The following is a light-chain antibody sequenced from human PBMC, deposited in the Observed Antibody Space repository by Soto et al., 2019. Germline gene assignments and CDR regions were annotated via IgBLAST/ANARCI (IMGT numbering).Light chain of an antibody. J-gene: IGLJ1*01. Sequence: SYELTQPPSVSVAPGQTARITCGGNNIGSKSVNWYQHKPGQAPVLVVHDDSDRPSGIPERFSGSNSGNTATLTISGVEAGDEADYYCQVWDSSSDHHVFGTGTKVTVL. CDR1: NIGSKS. CDR3: QVWDSSSDHHV. V-gene: IGLV3-21*02. CDR2: DDS.